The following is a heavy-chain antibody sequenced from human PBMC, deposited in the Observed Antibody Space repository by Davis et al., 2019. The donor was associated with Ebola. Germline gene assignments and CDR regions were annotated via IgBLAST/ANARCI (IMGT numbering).Heavy chain of an antibody. CDR2: IYYSGSI. V-gene: IGHV4-59*12. D-gene: IGHD2-21*01. Sequence: PSETLSLTCTVSGGSISPYYWSWIRQPPGKGLEWIGYIYYSGSIIYNPSLKSRVTISVDTSKNQFSLRLNSVTAADTAIYYCAREGYRGGGFDYWGQGTLVSVSS. CDR3: AREGYRGGGFDY. CDR1: GGSISPYY. J-gene: IGHJ4*02.